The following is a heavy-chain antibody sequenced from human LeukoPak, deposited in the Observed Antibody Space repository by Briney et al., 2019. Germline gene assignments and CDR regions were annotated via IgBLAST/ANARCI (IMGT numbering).Heavy chain of an antibody. J-gene: IGHJ3*02. Sequence: GGSLRLSCAASGLTFSSHDMHWVRQAPGKGLEWVAVISKSGSNKFSADSVKGRFTISRDNSKNTLYLQMNSLRAEDTAVYCCARMGGIGSAFDIWGQGTMVTVSS. CDR1: GLTFSSHD. D-gene: IGHD2-15*01. CDR2: ISKSGSNK. CDR3: ARMGGIGSAFDI. V-gene: IGHV3-30*03.